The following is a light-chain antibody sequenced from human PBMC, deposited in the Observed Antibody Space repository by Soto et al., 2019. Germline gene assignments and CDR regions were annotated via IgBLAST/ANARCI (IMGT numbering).Light chain of an antibody. CDR3: CSHAGSYTYV. J-gene: IGLJ1*01. V-gene: IGLV2-11*01. Sequence: QSVLTQPRSVSGSPGQSVAISCTGTSSDVGGYNYVSWYQQHPGKAPKVMIYDVSKRPSGVPDRFSGYKSGNTASLTISGLQAEDEADYYCCSHAGSYTYVFGTGTKLTVL. CDR2: DVS. CDR1: SSDVGGYNY.